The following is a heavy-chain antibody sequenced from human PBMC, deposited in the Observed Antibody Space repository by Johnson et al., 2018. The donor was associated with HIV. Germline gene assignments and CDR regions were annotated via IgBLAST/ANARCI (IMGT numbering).Heavy chain of an antibody. CDR1: QFTFSRYY. J-gene: IGHJ3*02. Sequence: VESGGCLAKPTWSPRLSCAASQFTFSRYYMKCVRQAPGNGLELVGQVNPKGTKTNLIESAKDRINTSTINAKNTLYLKMNSLKTEDTAVYYCTTDADSSSWNDAFDIWGQGTMVTVSS. V-gene: IGHV3-25*04. CDR3: TTDADSSSWNDAFDI. D-gene: IGHD6-13*01. CDR2: VNPKGTKT.